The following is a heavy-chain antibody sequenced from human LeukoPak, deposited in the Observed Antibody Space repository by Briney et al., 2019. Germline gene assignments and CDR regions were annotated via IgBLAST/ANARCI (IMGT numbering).Heavy chain of an antibody. Sequence: SVKVSCKSSGYTFTSYDINWVRHATGQGLEWMGWMNPNSGNTGYAQKFQGRVTMTRNTSISTAYMELSSLRSEDTAVYYCARGSRSSWGAPDYYYYYMDVWGKGTTVTVSS. J-gene: IGHJ6*03. V-gene: IGHV1-8*01. CDR2: MNPNSGNT. D-gene: IGHD3-16*01. CDR3: ARGSRSSWGAPDYYYYYMDV. CDR1: GYTFTSYD.